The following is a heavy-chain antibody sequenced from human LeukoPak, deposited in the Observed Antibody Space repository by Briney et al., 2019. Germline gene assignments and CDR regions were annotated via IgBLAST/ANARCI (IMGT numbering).Heavy chain of an antibody. CDR3: ARAPVIMVRGVVMPNNKGEIAYYFDF. V-gene: IGHV4-4*07. CDR1: GGSISSYY. CDR2: IYSSGSI. D-gene: IGHD3-10*01. J-gene: IGHJ4*02. Sequence: SETLSLTCTVSGGSISSYYWSWIRQPAGKGLEWIGRIYSSGSINYNPSLKSRVTMSVDTSKNQFPLKLTSVTAADTAVYYCARAPVIMVRGVVMPNNKGEIAYYFDFWGQGTLVTVSS.